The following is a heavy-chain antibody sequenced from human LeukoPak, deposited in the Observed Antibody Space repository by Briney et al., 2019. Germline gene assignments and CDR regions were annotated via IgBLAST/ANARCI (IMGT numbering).Heavy chain of an antibody. V-gene: IGHV3-23*01. Sequence: PGGSLRLSCAASGFTFSSYAMSRVRQAPGKGLEWVSAISGSGGSTYYADSVKGRFTISRDNSKNTLYLQMNSLRAEDTAVYYCAKDPKGPAAISYFDYWGQGTLVTVSS. CDR3: AKDPKGPAAISYFDY. J-gene: IGHJ4*02. CDR2: ISGSGGST. CDR1: GFTFSSYA. D-gene: IGHD2-2*01.